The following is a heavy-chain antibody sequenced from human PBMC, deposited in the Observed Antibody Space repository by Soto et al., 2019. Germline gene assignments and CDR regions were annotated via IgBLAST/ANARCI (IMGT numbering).Heavy chain of an antibody. V-gene: IGHV3-30-3*01. Sequence: RGSLRLSCAASGFTFSSYAMHWVRQALGKGLEWVAVISYDGSNKYYADSVKGRFTMSRDNSKNTLYLQMNRLRAQHTAVYYSARDGYYYDILTEMGYYYSGMDDWGQGATVRVSS. CDR1: GFTFSSYA. D-gene: IGHD3-9*01. J-gene: IGHJ6*02. CDR3: ARDGYYYDILTEMGYYYSGMDD. CDR2: ISYDGSNK.